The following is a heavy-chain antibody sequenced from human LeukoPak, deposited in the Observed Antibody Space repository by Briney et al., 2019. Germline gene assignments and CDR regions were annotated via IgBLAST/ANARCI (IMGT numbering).Heavy chain of an antibody. Sequence: GGSLRLSCDPSGVSFSSCRMYWVWQAPGKGLVWVARMSGDGTITTYADFVKGRFTISRDNTKNILYLQMNSLKVEDTAIYYCSRSQFDYWGQGVLVTVSS. CDR1: GVSFSSCR. CDR3: SRSQFDY. CDR2: MSGDGTIT. V-gene: IGHV3-74*03. J-gene: IGHJ4*02.